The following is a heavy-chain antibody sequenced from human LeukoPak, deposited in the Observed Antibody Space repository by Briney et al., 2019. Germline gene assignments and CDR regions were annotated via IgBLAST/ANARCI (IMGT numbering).Heavy chain of an antibody. Sequence: SQTLSLTCTVSGGSISSGSYYWSWIRQPAGKGLEWIGRIYTSGSTNYNPSLKSRVTISVDTSKNQFSLKLSSVTAADTTVYYCAREVRGAAGKPMYYFDYWGQGTLVTVSS. V-gene: IGHV4-61*02. CDR2: IYTSGST. J-gene: IGHJ4*02. CDR3: AREVRGAAGKPMYYFDY. D-gene: IGHD3-10*01. CDR1: GGSISSGSYY.